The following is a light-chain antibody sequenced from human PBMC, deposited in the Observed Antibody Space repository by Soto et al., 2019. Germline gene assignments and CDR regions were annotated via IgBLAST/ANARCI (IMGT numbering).Light chain of an antibody. Sequence: EIVLTQSPATPSLSPGERATLSCRASQSVSSSSLAWYQQKPGQAPRLLIYGASSRATGIPDRFTGSGSGTDFTLTIDRLEPEDFAMYYCQQYGISPPLTFGGGTKVEI. CDR2: GAS. J-gene: IGKJ4*01. V-gene: IGKV3-20*01. CDR1: QSVSSSS. CDR3: QQYGISPPLT.